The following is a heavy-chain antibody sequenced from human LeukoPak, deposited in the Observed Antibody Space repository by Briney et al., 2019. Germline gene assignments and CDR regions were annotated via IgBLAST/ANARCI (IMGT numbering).Heavy chain of an antibody. CDR2: INSDGSST. D-gene: IGHD2-2*01. CDR1: GFTFSSYW. Sequence: QPGGSLRLSCAASGFTFSSYWMHWVRQAPGKGLGWVSRINSDGSSTSYADSVKGRFTISRDNAKNTLYLQMNSLRAEDTAVYYCAREGRVPAAIYYYYGMDVWGQGTTVTVSS. CDR3: AREGRVPAAIYYYYGMDV. J-gene: IGHJ6*02. V-gene: IGHV3-74*01.